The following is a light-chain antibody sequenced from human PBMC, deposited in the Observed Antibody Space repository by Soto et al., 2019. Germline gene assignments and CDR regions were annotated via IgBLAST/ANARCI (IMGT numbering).Light chain of an antibody. CDR2: GAS. CDR3: HQYVSSPQT. V-gene: IGKV3-20*01. Sequence: PGERATLSCRASQHVSNSFLAWYQQKPGQAPRLLIHGASSRATGIPDRFSGSGSGTDFTLTISRLEPEDFAVYYCHQYVSSPQTFGQGTKVEIK. CDR1: QHVSNSF. J-gene: IGKJ1*01.